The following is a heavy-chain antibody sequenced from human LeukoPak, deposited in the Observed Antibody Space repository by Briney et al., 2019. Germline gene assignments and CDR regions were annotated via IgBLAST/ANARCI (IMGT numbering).Heavy chain of an antibody. CDR3: ARATPQPYYYGSGSSPFDY. CDR2: IIPIFGTA. J-gene: IGHJ4*02. V-gene: IGHV1-69*13. D-gene: IGHD3-10*01. Sequence: GASVKVSCKASGYTFTSYYMHWVRQAPGQGLEWMGGIIPIFGTANYAQKFQGRVTITADESTSTAYMELSSLRSEDTAVYYCARATPQPYYYGSGSSPFDYWGQGTLVTVSS. CDR1: GYTFTSYY.